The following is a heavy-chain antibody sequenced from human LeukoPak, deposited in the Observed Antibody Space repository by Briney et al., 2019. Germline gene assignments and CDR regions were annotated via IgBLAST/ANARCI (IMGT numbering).Heavy chain of an antibody. V-gene: IGHV3-48*03. D-gene: IGHD2-21*02. Sequence: GGSLRLSCAASGFTFSSYEMNWVRQAPEKGLEWVSDISSSGSTIYYADSVKGRFTISRDNAKNSLYLQMHSLRAGDTAVYYCARDLTSRTSGWGQGTLVTVSS. J-gene: IGHJ4*02. CDR1: GFTFSSYE. CDR2: ISSSGSTI. CDR3: ARDLTSRTSG.